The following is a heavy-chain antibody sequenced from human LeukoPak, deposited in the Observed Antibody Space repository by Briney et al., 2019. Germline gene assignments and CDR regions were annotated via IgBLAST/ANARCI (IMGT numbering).Heavy chain of an antibody. CDR3: ASLHDYKTY. V-gene: IGHV4-61*02. Sequence: PSQTLSLTCTVSGGSISSGSYYWSWIRQPAGKGLEWIGRIYTSGSTNYNPSLKSRVTISVDTSKNQFSLKLSSVTAADTAVYYCASLHDYKTYWGQGTLVTVSS. CDR1: GGSISSGSYY. CDR2: IYTSGST. D-gene: IGHD4-11*01. J-gene: IGHJ4*02.